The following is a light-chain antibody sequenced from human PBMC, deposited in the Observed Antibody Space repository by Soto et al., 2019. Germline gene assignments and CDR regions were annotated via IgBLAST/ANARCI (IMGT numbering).Light chain of an antibody. J-gene: IGLJ1*01. CDR2: EGS. CDR1: SSDVGSYNL. CDR3: CSYAGSITYV. Sequence: QSALTQPASVSGSPGQSITISCTGTSSDVGSYNLVSWYQHHPGKAPKPMIYEGSKRPSGVSNRFSGSKSGNTASLTISGLQAEDEADYYCCSYAGSITYVFGTGTKVTVL. V-gene: IGLV2-23*01.